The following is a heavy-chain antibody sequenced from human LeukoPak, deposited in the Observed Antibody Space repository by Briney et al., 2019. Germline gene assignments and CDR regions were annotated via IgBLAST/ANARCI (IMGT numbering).Heavy chain of an antibody. CDR3: ATAAMVDAFDI. V-gene: IGHV5-51*01. CDR2: IYPGDSDT. J-gene: IGHJ3*02. CDR1: GYSFTSNW. Sequence: GESLKISCKGSGYSFTSNWIGWVRQMPGKGLEWMGIIYPGDSDTRYSPSFQGQVTISADKSISTAYLQWSSPKASDTAMYYCATAAMVDAFDIWGQGTMVTVSS. D-gene: IGHD6-25*01.